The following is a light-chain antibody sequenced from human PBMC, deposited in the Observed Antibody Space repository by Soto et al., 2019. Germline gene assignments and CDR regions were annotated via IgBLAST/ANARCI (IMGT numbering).Light chain of an antibody. V-gene: IGLV2-14*01. CDR2: DVS. Sequence: QAVLTEPASVSGSPGQSITISCTGTSSDVGGYNYVSWDQQHPGKAPKLMIYDVSNRPSGVSSRFSASKSGNTASLTISGLQAEDEADYYCCSFTSTSTPYVFGTGTKVT. CDR3: CSFTSTSTPYV. CDR1: SSDVGGYNY. J-gene: IGLJ1*01.